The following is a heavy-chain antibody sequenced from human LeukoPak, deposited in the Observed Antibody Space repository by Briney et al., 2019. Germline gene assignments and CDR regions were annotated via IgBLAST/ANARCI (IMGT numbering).Heavy chain of an antibody. CDR3: AKSVRGYTYYFDC. J-gene: IGHJ4*02. D-gene: IGHD5-12*01. V-gene: IGHV3-23*01. CDR1: GFTFNNYA. CDR2: ISGSGSNT. Sequence: GGSLRLSCAASGFTFNNYAMSWVRQAPGKGLDWFSTISGSGSNTYYADSVKGRFTISRDNPKNTLYLQMNSLRAEDTAVYYCAKSVRGYTYYFDCWGQGTLVTVSS.